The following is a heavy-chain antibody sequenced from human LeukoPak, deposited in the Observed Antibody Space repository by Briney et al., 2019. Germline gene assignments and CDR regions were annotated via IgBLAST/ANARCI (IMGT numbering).Heavy chain of an antibody. CDR1: GFTLNTYW. V-gene: IGHV3-74*03. D-gene: IGHD3-10*02. Sequence: GGSLRLSCAASGFTLNTYWMNWVRQAPGKGLVRVSRINSDGSSLTYADSVKGRFTVSRDNAKNTLYLQMNSLRAEDTAVYYCTRDLRMDYYYVDYYYYGMDVWGQGTTVTVSS. J-gene: IGHJ6*02. CDR2: INSDGSSL. CDR3: TRDLRMDYYYVDYYYYGMDV.